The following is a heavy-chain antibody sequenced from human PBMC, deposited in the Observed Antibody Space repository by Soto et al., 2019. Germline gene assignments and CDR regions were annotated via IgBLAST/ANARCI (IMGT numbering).Heavy chain of an antibody. CDR2: VYSGGDT. CDR1: GFVVSNVY. D-gene: IGHD3-10*01. Sequence: EVQLVETGGALVQPGGSLRLSCAVSGFVVSNVYMSWVRQAPGERLEWISVVYSGGDTYYADSVKGRFTICRDNSKNTVYLQMSRLRPDDTAVYYCALTTSWFDWYFDLWGRGTLVTVSS. CDR3: ALTTSWFDWYFDL. J-gene: IGHJ2*01. V-gene: IGHV3-53*02.